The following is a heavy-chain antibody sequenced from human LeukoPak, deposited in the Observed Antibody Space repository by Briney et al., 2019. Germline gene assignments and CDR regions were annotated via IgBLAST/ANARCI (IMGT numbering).Heavy chain of an antibody. CDR1: GYTFTGYY. J-gene: IGHJ4*02. D-gene: IGHD6-19*01. CDR3: ARGSGWPHYYFDY. Sequence: ASVKVSCKASGYTFTGYYVHWVRQALGQGLEWMGWINPNSGDTDHAQNFQGRVTMTRDTSISTAYMELRRLRSDDTAVYYCARGSGWPHYYFDYWGQGTLFTASS. CDR2: INPNSGDT. V-gene: IGHV1-2*02.